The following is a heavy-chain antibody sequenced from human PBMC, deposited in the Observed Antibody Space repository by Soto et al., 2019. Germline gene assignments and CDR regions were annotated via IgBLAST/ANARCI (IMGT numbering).Heavy chain of an antibody. CDR2: VIPILGTA. V-gene: IGHV1-69*01. CDR3: ARLGHPGH. CDR1: GGSLRNSV. J-gene: IGHJ4*02. Sequence: QVQLVQSGAEVKKPGSSVKVSCTASGGSLRNSVISWVRQAPAQSLEWMGGVIPILGTANYAQKFQGRVTMTADEATSTAYMDLSSLGPDDTAVYYCARLGHPGHWGPGTLVIGSS.